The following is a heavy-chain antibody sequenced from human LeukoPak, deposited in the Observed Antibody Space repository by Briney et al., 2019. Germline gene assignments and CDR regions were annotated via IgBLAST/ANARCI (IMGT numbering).Heavy chain of an antibody. V-gene: IGHV4-59*01. J-gene: IGHJ4*02. D-gene: IGHD3-16*01. CDR2: IYYSGST. Sequence: SETLSLTCIVSGGSMNNYYWAWIRQPPGKGLEWIGYIYYSGSTTYNPSLKSRVTISADTSKNHFSLKLNSVTTADTAVYYCTRGAGWLIDYWGQGILVTVSS. CDR3: TRGAGWLIDY. CDR1: GGSMNNYY.